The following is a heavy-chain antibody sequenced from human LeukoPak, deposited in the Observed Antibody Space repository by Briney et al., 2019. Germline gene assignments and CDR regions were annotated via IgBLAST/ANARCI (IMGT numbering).Heavy chain of an antibody. Sequence: GVSPRLSCAASGFTFSSYAMHWVRQAPGKGLEWVAVISYDGSNKYYADSVKGRFTISRDNSKNTLYLQMNSLRAEDTAVYYCARSRVAGIGFYDYWGQGTLVTVSS. CDR1: GFTFSSYA. V-gene: IGHV3-30*04. D-gene: IGHD6-19*01. CDR3: ARSRVAGIGFYDY. CDR2: ISYDGSNK. J-gene: IGHJ4*02.